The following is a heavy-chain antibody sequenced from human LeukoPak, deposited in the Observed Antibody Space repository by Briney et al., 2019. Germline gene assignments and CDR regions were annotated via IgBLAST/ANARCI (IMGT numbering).Heavy chain of an antibody. CDR1: GFTFTEYY. CDR3: ARETVAGTFDY. D-gene: IGHD6-19*01. CDR2: ISGSGDIL. J-gene: IGHJ4*02. V-gene: IGHV3-11*01. Sequence: GGSLRLSCAASGFTFTEYYMSWIRQTPGKGLEWVSDISGSGDILSYADSIQGRFTISRDNAKNSLYLQMNSLRPDDTAVYYCARETVAGTFDYWGQGTLVTVSS.